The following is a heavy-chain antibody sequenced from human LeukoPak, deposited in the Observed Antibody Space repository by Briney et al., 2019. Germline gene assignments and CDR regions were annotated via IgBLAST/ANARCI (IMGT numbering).Heavy chain of an antibody. Sequence: GGSLRLSCAASGFTFSSYAMHWVRQAPGKGLEWVAVISYDGSNKYYADSVKGRFTISRDNSKNTLYLQMNSLRAEDMAVYYCARSLYSYGYGPFDYWGQGTLVTVSS. CDR2: ISYDGSNK. CDR1: GFTFSSYA. J-gene: IGHJ4*02. CDR3: ARSLYSYGYGPFDY. V-gene: IGHV3-30-3*01. D-gene: IGHD5-18*01.